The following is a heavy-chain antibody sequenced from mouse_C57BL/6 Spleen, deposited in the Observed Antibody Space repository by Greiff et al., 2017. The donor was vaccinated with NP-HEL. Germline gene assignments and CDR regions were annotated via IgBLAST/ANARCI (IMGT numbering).Heavy chain of an antibody. V-gene: IGHV5-9-1*02. J-gene: IGHJ1*03. CDR2: ISSGGDYI. CDR3: TRVEDGYWYFDV. D-gene: IGHD2-3*01. CDR1: GFTFSSYA. Sequence: EVKLMESGEGLVKPGGSLKLSCAASGFTFSSYAMSWVRQTPEKRLEWVAYISSGGDYIYYADTVKGRFTISRDNARNTLYLQMSSLKSEDTAMYYCTRVEDGYWYFDVWGTGTTVTVSS.